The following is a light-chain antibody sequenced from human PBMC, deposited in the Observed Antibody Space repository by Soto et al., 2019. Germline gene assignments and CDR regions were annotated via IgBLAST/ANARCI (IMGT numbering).Light chain of an antibody. Sequence: EIVMTQSPATLSVSPGERATLSCRAAQSIKSNLAWYQQKPGQAPRLLIYGASSRATGIPDRFSGSGSGTDFTLTISRLEPEDFAVYYCQQYGSSRVTFGQGTRLEIK. V-gene: IGKV3-20*01. CDR1: QSIKSN. CDR2: GAS. CDR3: QQYGSSRVT. J-gene: IGKJ5*01.